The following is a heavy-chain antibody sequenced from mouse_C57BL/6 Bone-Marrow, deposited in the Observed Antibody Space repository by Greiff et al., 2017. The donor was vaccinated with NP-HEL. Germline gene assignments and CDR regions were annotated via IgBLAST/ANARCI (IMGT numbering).Heavy chain of an antibody. V-gene: IGHV5-4*01. J-gene: IGHJ1*03. Sequence: EVQGVESGGGLVKPGGSLKLSCAASGFTFSSYAMSWVRQTPEKRLEWVATISDGGSYTYYPDNVKGRFTISRDNAKNNLYLQMSHLKSEDTAMYYCARGEVIYYYGDWYFDVWGTGTTVTVSS. D-gene: IGHD1-1*01. CDR3: ARGEVIYYYGDWYFDV. CDR2: ISDGGSYT. CDR1: GFTFSSYA.